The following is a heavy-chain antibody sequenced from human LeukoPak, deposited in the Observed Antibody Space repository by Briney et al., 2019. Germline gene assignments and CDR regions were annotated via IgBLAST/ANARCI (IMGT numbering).Heavy chain of an antibody. Sequence: GGSLRLSCEASGFTFSGYEMNWVRQAPGKGLEWVSYISSGGSIIYYADSVKGRFTISRDNANNSLYLQMNSLRAEDTAVYYCARDFRTPWGQGTRVTVSS. CDR1: GFTFSGYE. J-gene: IGHJ4*02. V-gene: IGHV3-48*03. D-gene: IGHD2-15*01. CDR2: ISSGGSII. CDR3: ARDFRTP.